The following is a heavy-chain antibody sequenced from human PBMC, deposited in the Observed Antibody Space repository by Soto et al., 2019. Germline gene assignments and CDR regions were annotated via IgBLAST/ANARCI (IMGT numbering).Heavy chain of an antibody. V-gene: IGHV4-31*03. Sequence: SETLSLTCTVSGGSISSGGYYWSWIRQHPGKGLEWIGYIYYSGSTYYNPSLKSRVTISVDTSKNQFSLKLGSVTTADTAVYYCARTEGYCSGGSCRLDYYYYYMDVWGKGTTVTVSS. CDR2: IYYSGST. J-gene: IGHJ6*03. CDR3: ARTEGYCSGGSCRLDYYYYYMDV. CDR1: GGSISSGGYY. D-gene: IGHD2-15*01.